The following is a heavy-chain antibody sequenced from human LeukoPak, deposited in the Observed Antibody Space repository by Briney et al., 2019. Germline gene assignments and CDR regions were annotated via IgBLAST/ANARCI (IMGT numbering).Heavy chain of an antibody. Sequence: SETLSLTCTVSGGSISSYYWSWIRQPPGKGLEWIGYIYYSGSTNYNPSLKSRVTISVDTSKNRFSLKLSSVTAADTAVYYCARAGGIVVVPAAMPASRNWFDPWGQGTLVTVSP. CDR1: GGSISSYY. D-gene: IGHD2-2*01. J-gene: IGHJ5*02. V-gene: IGHV4-59*01. CDR3: ARAGGIVVVPAAMPASRNWFDP. CDR2: IYYSGST.